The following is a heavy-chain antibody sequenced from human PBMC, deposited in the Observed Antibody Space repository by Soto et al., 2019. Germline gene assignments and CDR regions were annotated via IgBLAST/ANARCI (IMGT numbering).Heavy chain of an antibody. CDR3: ARLTTVTNSRPYNWFDP. CDR2: IYFSGST. J-gene: IGHJ5*02. CDR1: GGSISSSSYY. V-gene: IGHV4-39*01. D-gene: IGHD4-17*01. Sequence: SETLSLTCTVSGGSISSSSYYWGWIRQPPGKGLEWIGSIYFSGSTYYNPSLKSRVTISVDTSKNQFSLKLSSVTAADTAVYYCARLTTVTNSRPYNWFDPWGQGTLVTVSS.